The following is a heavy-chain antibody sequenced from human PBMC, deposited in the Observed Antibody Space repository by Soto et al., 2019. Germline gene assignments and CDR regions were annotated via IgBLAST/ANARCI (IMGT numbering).Heavy chain of an antibody. CDR3: MTSVTTHDY. V-gene: IGHV3-7*01. J-gene: IGHJ4*02. CDR2: IEQDGSQK. D-gene: IGHD4-17*01. Sequence: PGGSLRLSCAASGFTLSSYWMNWVRLAPGKGLEWVANIEQDGSQKNYVDSVKGRFTISRDNAKNSLYLQMSSLRAEDTAVYYCMTSVTTHDYWGQGTLVTVSS. CDR1: GFTLSSYW.